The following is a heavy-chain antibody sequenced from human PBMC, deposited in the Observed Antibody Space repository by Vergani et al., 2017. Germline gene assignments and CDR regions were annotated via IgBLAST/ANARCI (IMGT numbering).Heavy chain of an antibody. D-gene: IGHD3-3*01. CDR3: ARDTTIFGVVTPQDIPFDY. CDR1: GFTFSDYY. Sequence: QVQLVESGGGVVQPGGSLRLSCAASGFTFSDYYMSWIRQAPGKGLEWVSYISSSGSTIYYADSVKGRFTISRDNSKNTLYLQMNSLRAEDTAVYYCARDTTIFGVVTPQDIPFDYWGQGTLVTVSS. V-gene: IGHV3-11*04. J-gene: IGHJ4*02. CDR2: ISSSGSTI.